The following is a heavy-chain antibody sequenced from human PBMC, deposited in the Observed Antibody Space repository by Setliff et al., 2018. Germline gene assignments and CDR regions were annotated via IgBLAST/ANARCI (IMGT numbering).Heavy chain of an antibody. CDR1: GGSMITNDYF. J-gene: IGHJ4*02. CDR2: IYYSGDT. Sequence: SETLSLTCTVSGGSMITNDYFWGWIRQPPGTGLEWIGSIYYSGDTYYNPSLKSRATVSVDTSRDQFSLKLISMIAADTAVYYCARGRNIAARLLDSWGQGTLVTVSS. CDR3: ARGRNIAARLLDS. D-gene: IGHD6-6*01. V-gene: IGHV4-39*07.